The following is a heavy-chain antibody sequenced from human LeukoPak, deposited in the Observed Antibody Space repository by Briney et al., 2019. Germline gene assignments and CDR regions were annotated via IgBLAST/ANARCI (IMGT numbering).Heavy chain of an antibody. CDR1: GYTFTDYY. V-gene: IGHV1-2*02. Sequence: ASVKVPCRASGYTFTDYYIHWVRQAPGQGLEWVGWINPKTGATNYAQNFQGRVTMTRDTSINAAYMEMPRLRSDDAAVYYCARDGRGQGVNYDCWGQGALVTVSS. CDR2: INPKTGAT. J-gene: IGHJ4*02. CDR3: ARDGRGQGVNYDC. D-gene: IGHD3-10*01.